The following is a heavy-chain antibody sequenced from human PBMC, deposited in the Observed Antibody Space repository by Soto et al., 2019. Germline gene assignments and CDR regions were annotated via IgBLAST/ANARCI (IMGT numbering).Heavy chain of an antibody. J-gene: IGHJ4*02. D-gene: IGHD1-1*01. CDR1: GYTFTSFD. Sequence: ASVKVSCKASGYTFTSFDINWVRQATGQGLEWMGWMNPNSGHTGYAQKFQGRVTMTRDTSISTAYMELSSLRYEDTAVYYCTRGRNSGDGYNGGGYWGQGTLGTVSS. CDR2: MNPNSGHT. CDR3: TRGRNSGDGYNGGGY. V-gene: IGHV1-8*01.